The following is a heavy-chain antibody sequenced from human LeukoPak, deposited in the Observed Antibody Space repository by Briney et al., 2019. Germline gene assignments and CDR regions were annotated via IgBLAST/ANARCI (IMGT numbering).Heavy chain of an antibody. CDR1: GFTFSSCE. Sequence: PGGSLRLSCAASGFTFSSCEMNWVRQAPGKGLQWVSYISGSGSTIWYADSVKGRFTISRDNAKNSLYLQMNSLRAEDTAVYYCARENWFDSWGQGTLVTVSS. V-gene: IGHV3-48*03. CDR2: ISGSGSTI. CDR3: ARENWFDS. J-gene: IGHJ5*01.